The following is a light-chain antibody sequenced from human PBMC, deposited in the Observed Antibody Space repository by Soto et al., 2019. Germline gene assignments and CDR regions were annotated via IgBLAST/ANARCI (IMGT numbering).Light chain of an antibody. CDR1: QGIRND. J-gene: IGKJ1*01. CDR2: AAS. V-gene: IGKV1-6*01. CDR3: LQDYNYPRT. Sequence: ALQMTQSPSSLSASVGDRVTITCRASQGIRNDLGWLQQKPGKAPKLLIYAASSLQSGVPSRFSGSGSGTDFTLTISSLQPEDFASYYCLQDYNYPRTFGQGTKVEIK.